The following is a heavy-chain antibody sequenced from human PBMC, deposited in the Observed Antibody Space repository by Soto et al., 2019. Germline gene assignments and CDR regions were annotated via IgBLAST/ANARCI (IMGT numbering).Heavy chain of an antibody. Sequence: PGGSLRLSCAASGFTFSSYWMHWVRQAPGKGLVLVSRLNSDGSNTDYADSVKGRFTISRDNAKNTLYLQMNSLRAEDTAVYYCARDLTGSVFDFWGHGTLVTVSS. CDR3: ARDLTGSVFDF. CDR1: GFTFSSYW. V-gene: IGHV3-74*01. CDR2: LNSDGSNT. J-gene: IGHJ4*01. D-gene: IGHD7-27*01.